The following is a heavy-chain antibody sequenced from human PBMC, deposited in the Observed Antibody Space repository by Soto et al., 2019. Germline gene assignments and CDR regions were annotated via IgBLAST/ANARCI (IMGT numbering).Heavy chain of an antibody. Sequence: ASVKVSCKASGYTFAAFFIHWIRQAPGQGLEWMGWINPTSGATVSAQKFQDRVTMTRDTSISTAYMELRGLKSDDTAVYYCTRDPDYGDYWGYFFDYWGQGTPVTVSS. V-gene: IGHV1-2*02. CDR1: GYTFAAFF. CDR2: INPTSGAT. CDR3: TRDPDYGDYWGYFFDY. J-gene: IGHJ4*02. D-gene: IGHD4-17*01.